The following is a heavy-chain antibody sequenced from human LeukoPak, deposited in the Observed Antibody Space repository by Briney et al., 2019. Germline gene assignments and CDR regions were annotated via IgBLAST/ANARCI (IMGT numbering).Heavy chain of an antibody. V-gene: IGHV4-31*03. J-gene: IGHJ4*02. Sequence: PSETLSLTCIVSGGSISSGGYYWSWIRQHPGKGLEWIGYIYYSGSTYYNPSLKSRVTISVDTSKNQFSLKLSSVTAADTAVYYCARSGVAGSGSYYKFDYWGQGTLVTVSS. D-gene: IGHD3-10*01. CDR2: IYYSGST. CDR1: GGSISSGGYY. CDR3: ARSGVAGSGSYYKFDY.